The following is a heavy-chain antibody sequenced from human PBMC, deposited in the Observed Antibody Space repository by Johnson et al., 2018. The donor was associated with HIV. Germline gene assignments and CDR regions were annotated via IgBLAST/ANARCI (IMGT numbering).Heavy chain of an antibody. CDR2: ISYDGSNK. CDR3: ASVYYDILTGYYYDALDI. J-gene: IGHJ3*02. CDR1: GFTFSSYA. D-gene: IGHD3-9*01. Sequence: VQLVESGGGVVQPGRSLRLSCAASGFTFSSYAMHWVRQAPGKGLEWVAVISYDGSNKYYADSVKGRFTISRHNSKTTLYLQMNSLRAEDTAVYYCASVYYDILTGYYYDALDIWGRGTMVTVSS. V-gene: IGHV3-30*04.